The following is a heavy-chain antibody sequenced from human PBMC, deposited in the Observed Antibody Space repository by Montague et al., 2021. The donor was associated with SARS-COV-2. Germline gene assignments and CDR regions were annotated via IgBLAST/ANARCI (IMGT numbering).Heavy chain of an antibody. D-gene: IGHD1-26*01. J-gene: IGHJ4*02. CDR2: IKQDGSEK. V-gene: IGHV3-7*03. CDR3: ARDNEWELHLDY. CDR1: GFTFSSYW. Sequence: SLRLSCAVSGFTFSSYWMTWVRQAPGKGLEWVANIKQDGSEKYYVDSVKGRFTISRDNAKNSLYLQMNSLRAEDTAVYYCARDNEWELHLDYWGQGTLVTVSS.